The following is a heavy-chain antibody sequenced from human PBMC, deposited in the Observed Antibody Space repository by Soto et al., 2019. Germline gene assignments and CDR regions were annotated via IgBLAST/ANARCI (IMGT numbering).Heavy chain of an antibody. CDR1: GFTFSTYA. D-gene: IGHD6-19*01. CDR2: IRDSGISE. V-gene: IGHV3-23*01. CDR3: ARMPGRQWLTSWFDP. J-gene: IGHJ5*02. Sequence: EVLLLESGGGLVQPGGSLRLSCTASGFTFSTYAMSWVRQAPGKGLEWVSAIRDSGISEHYADSVKGRFTISRDNSKNTLYLQMNILRVEDTAIYYCARMPGRQWLTSWFDPWGQGTLVTVSS.